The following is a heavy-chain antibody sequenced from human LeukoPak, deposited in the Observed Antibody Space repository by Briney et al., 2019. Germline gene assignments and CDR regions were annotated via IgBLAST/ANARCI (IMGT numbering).Heavy chain of an antibody. J-gene: IGHJ4*02. D-gene: IGHD3-16*02. Sequence: SGTLSLTCAVSGGSISSSNWWSWVRQPPGKGLGWIGEIYHSGSTNYNPSLKSRVTISVDKSKNQFSLKLSSVTAADTAVYYSARGGDYVWGSYRLEYYFDYWGQGTLVTVSS. CDR3: ARGGDYVWGSYRLEYYFDY. CDR1: GGSISSSNW. CDR2: IYHSGST. V-gene: IGHV4-4*02.